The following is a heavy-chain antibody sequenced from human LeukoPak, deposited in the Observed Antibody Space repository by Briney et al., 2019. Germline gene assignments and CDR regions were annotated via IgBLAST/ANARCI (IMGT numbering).Heavy chain of an antibody. CDR3: TTDPLHGKDY. V-gene: IGHV3-15*01. Sequence: GGSLRLSCAASGFTFSSYAMSWVRQAPGKGLEWVGRIKGKTDGGTTDYAAPVKGRFTISRDDSKNTLYLQMNSLKTEDTAVYYCTTDPLHGKDYWGQGTLVTVSS. D-gene: IGHD1-26*01. J-gene: IGHJ4*02. CDR1: GFTFSSYA. CDR2: IKGKTDGGTT.